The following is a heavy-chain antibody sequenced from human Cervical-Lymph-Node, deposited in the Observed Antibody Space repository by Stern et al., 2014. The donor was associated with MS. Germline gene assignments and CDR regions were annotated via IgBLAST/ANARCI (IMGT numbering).Heavy chain of an antibody. CDR1: GDTFSSIE. V-gene: IGHV1-69*12. J-gene: IGHJ5*01. CDR2: ISPMFGTT. CDR3: VRDQGGIVDS. D-gene: IGHD1-26*01. Sequence: QVQLVQSGAEVKKPGSSLKVSCPASGDTFSSIEISWVRQAPGPGLEWVGGISPMFGTTNYAQTVQGRVPIIADDITNTLNLQMRSVRSEDTYLYCCVRDQGGIVDSWGRGTLVTVSS.